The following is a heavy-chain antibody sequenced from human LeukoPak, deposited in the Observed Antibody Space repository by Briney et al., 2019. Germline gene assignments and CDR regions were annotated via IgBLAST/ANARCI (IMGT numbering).Heavy chain of an antibody. CDR3: ARAARGGPFDY. V-gene: IGHV4-31*03. D-gene: IGHD6-6*01. CDR1: GGSISSGGYY. Sequence: SETLSLTCTVSGGSISSGGYYWSWIRQHPGKGLEWIGYIYYSGSTYYNPSLKSRVTISVDTPKNQFSLKLSSVTAADTAVYYCARAARGGPFDYWGQGTLVTVSS. J-gene: IGHJ4*02. CDR2: IYYSGST.